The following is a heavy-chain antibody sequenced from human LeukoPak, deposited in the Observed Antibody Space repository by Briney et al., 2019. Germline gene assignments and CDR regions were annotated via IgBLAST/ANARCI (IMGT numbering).Heavy chain of an antibody. CDR3: AAGSSSWLDAFDI. J-gene: IGHJ3*02. D-gene: IGHD6-13*01. Sequence: SVRVSCKASGFTFTSSAMQWVRQARGQGLEWMGWIFVGSGNTNYAQKFQERVTITRDMSTSTAYMELSSLRSEDTAVYYCAAGSSSWLDAFDIWGQGTMVTVSS. CDR2: IFVGSGNT. V-gene: IGHV1-58*02. CDR1: GFTFTSSA.